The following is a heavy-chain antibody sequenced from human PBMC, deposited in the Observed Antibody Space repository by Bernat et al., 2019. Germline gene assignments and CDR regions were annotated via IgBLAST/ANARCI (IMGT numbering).Heavy chain of an antibody. Sequence: EVQLLQSRAQVKKLGGSLKISCKGPGYTFTSYLIGWVRQMPGKGLEWMGITYPGDSDTRYSPSFQGKDDITAEQSMSTAYLQWSSLKASDSAMYYCARLRNYGDAFDIWGQGTMVTVSS. J-gene: IGHJ3*02. V-gene: IGHV5-51*01. CDR2: TYPGDSDT. CDR1: GYTFTSYL. CDR3: ARLRNYGDAFDI. D-gene: IGHD1-7*01.